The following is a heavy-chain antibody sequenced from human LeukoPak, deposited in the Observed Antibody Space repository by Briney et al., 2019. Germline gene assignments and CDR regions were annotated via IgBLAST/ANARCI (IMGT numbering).Heavy chain of an antibody. D-gene: IGHD6-19*01. V-gene: IGHV3-23*01. Sequence: GGSLRLSCAASGFTFTSYSMNWVRQAPGKGLEWVSTISGGGGSTYYADSVKGRFTISRDNSKNTLYLQVNSLRAEDTAVYYCAKDRGYNSGRGPIDYWGQGTLVTVSS. CDR3: AKDRGYNSGRGPIDY. J-gene: IGHJ4*02. CDR1: GFTFTSYS. CDR2: ISGGGGST.